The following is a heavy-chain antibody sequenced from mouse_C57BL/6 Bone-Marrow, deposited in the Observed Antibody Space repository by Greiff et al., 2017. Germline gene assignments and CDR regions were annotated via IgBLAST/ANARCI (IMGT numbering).Heavy chain of an antibody. CDR2: ISSGSSTI. V-gene: IGHV5-17*01. J-gene: IGHJ3*01. CDR1: GFTFSDYG. CDR3: AKLPVPGFAY. Sequence: EVKLVESGGGLVKPGGSLKLSCAASGFTFSDYGMHWVRQAPEKGLEWVAYISSGSSTIYYADTVKGRFTISRDNAKNTLFLQMTSLRSEDTAMYYCAKLPVPGFAYWGQGTLVTVSA. D-gene: IGHD6-1*01.